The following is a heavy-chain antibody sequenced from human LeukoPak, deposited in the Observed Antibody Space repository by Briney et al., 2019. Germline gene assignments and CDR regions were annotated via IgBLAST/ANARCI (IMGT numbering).Heavy chain of an antibody. CDR3: TRGRPVLSHFDY. CDR1: GYTFTSYD. Sequence: ASVKVSCTASGYTFTSYDINWVRQATGQGLEWMGWMKPNSGNTDYAQRFQGRVTITRNTSISTAFMELSSLRSEDTAVYYCTRGRPVLSHFDYWGQGTLVTVSS. CDR2: MKPNSGNT. V-gene: IGHV1-8*03. J-gene: IGHJ4*02. D-gene: IGHD2-8*01.